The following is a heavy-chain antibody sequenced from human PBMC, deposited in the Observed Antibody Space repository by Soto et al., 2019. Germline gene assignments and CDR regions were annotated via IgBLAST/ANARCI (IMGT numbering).Heavy chain of an antibody. CDR3: ARETYYDILTGYYSERYNWFDP. D-gene: IGHD3-9*01. Sequence: ASVNVSCKASGYTFTGYYMHWVRQAPGQGLEWMGWINPNSGGTNYAQKFQGWVTMTRDTSISTAYMELSRLRSDDTAVYYCARETYYDILTGYYSERYNWFDPWGQGTLVTVSS. CDR2: INPNSGGT. J-gene: IGHJ5*02. CDR1: GYTFTGYY. V-gene: IGHV1-2*04.